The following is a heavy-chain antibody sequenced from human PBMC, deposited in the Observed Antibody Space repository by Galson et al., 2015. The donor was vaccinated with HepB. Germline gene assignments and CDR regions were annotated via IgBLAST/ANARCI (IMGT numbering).Heavy chain of an antibody. V-gene: IGHV3-23*01. CDR3: ARGEYCSSTSCYTNGRLAN. CDR1: GFTFSSYA. CDR2: ISGSGSST. D-gene: IGHD2-2*02. J-gene: IGHJ4*02. Sequence: SLRLSCAASGFTFSSYAMSWVRQAPGKGLEWVSSISGSGSSTYYADSVKGRFTVSRDNSKTTLHLQMNSLRVEDTAVYYCARGEYCSSTSCYTNGRLANWGQGTLVTVSS.